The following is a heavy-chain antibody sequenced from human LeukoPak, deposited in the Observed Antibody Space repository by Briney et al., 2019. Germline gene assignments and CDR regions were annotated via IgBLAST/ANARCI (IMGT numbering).Heavy chain of an antibody. CDR1: RFTFSNYA. J-gene: IGHJ4*02. CDR2: ITGNGDYT. V-gene: IGHV3-23*01. CDR3: VRDFRFLEDY. D-gene: IGHD3-3*01. Sequence: GGSLRLSCAASRFTFSNYAMSWVRQAPGKGLEWVSAITGNGDYTDYADSVKGRFTISRDNSKNTAYLQMNSLRAEDTAVYYCVRDFRFLEDYWGQGTLVTVSS.